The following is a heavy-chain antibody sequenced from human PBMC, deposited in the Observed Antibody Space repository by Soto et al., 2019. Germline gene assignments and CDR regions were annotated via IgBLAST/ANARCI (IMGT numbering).Heavy chain of an antibody. D-gene: IGHD6-19*01. V-gene: IGHV3-23*01. Sequence: LRLSCAGSGFTFSTYAMSWVRQAPGKGLEWVSSISGSGGSTYYADSVKGRFTISRDNSKNTLYLQMNSLRAEDTAIYYCAKMSGRVAVAARGFDPWGQGTLVTVSS. CDR2: ISGSGGST. CDR1: GFTFSTYA. J-gene: IGHJ5*02. CDR3: AKMSGRVAVAARGFDP.